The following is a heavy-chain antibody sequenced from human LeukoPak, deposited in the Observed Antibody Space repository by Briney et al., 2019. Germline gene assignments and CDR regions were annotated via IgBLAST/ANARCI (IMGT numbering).Heavy chain of an antibody. D-gene: IGHD3-22*01. CDR3: AREEKDYYDGSGYYCDY. Sequence: SETLSLTCIVSGGSINAYFWSWIRQPAGRGLEWIGRIYPGGSTDYNPSLKSRVTMSVDTSKNHFSLRLSSVTTADTAVYYCAREEKDYYDGSGYYCDYCGQGTLVTVSS. V-gene: IGHV4-4*07. CDR1: GGSINAYF. CDR2: IYPGGST. J-gene: IGHJ4*02.